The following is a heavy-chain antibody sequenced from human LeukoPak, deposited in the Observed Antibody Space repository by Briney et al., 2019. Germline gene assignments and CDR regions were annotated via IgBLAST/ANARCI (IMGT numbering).Heavy chain of an antibody. CDR3: ATRKLGNDY. Sequence: SETLSLTCTVCGGSVSNYYWSWIRQSPGKGLEWIGYIYYTETSYNPSLKSRVTISADTSKNQFSLQLYSVTAADTAVYYCATRKLGNDYWGQGTLVTVSS. CDR2: IYYTET. J-gene: IGHJ4*02. V-gene: IGHV4-59*02. D-gene: IGHD7-27*01. CDR1: GGSVSNYY.